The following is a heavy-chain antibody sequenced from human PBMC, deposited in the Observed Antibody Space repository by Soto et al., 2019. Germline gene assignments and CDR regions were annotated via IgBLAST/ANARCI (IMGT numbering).Heavy chain of an antibody. D-gene: IGHD1-1*01. CDR2: MSHSGGT. Sequence: QVQLQQWGAGLLKPSETLSLTCAVYGGFVSSGSYYWSWIRQPPGKGLEWIGEMSHSGGTHFNPSLKSRVTISVDTSTNQFSLKMISVTAADTDLYYCARVERGTATTVVDAFDIWGPGTMVTVSS. CDR1: GGFVSSGSYY. CDR3: ARVERGTATTVVDAFDI. J-gene: IGHJ3*02. V-gene: IGHV4-34*01.